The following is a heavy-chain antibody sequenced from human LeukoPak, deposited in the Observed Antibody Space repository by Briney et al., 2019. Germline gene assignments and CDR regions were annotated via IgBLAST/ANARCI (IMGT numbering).Heavy chain of an antibody. CDR3: ARHGRMVIMSKFSTGIDQ. CDR2: IYYTGMT. D-gene: IGHD2-8*01. J-gene: IGHJ4*02. V-gene: IGHV4-59*08. Sequence: PSETLSLTCTVPDGSISNYFWSWIRQPPGKGLEWIGYIYYTGMTNSNPSLKSRVTISMDTSKNQFSLNLRSVTAADTAIYYCARHGRMVIMSKFSTGIDQWGQGTLVIVSS. CDR1: DGSISNYF.